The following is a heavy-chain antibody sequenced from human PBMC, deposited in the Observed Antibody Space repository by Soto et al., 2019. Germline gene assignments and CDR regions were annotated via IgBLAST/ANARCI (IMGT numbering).Heavy chain of an antibody. V-gene: IGHV3-23*01. J-gene: IGHJ4*02. Sequence: EVQLLESGGGLVQPGGSMRLSCATSGFTITKYPRSWVRQAPGKGLEWVSTIGGSGGSTYYADSVKGRFTISRDNSKNTLYLQMNSLRAEDTAGYFCAKGSGEGATWGDFDYWGQGALVTVSS. CDR1: GFTITKYP. CDR3: AKGSGEGATWGDFDY. D-gene: IGHD1-26*01. CDR2: IGGSGGST.